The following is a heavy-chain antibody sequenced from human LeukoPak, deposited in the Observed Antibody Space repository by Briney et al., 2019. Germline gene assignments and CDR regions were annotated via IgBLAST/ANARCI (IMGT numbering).Heavy chain of an antibody. CDR2: IKQDGSEK. CDR3: ARAPGEGWFDP. D-gene: IGHD4-17*01. Sequence: GGSLRLSCAASGFTFSSYWMSWVRQAPGKGLEWVASIKQDGSEKYYVDSVKGRFTISRDYAKNSLYLQMNSLRAEDTALYYCARAPGEGWFDPCGQGTLVTVSS. J-gene: IGHJ5*02. V-gene: IGHV3-7*01. CDR1: GFTFSSYW.